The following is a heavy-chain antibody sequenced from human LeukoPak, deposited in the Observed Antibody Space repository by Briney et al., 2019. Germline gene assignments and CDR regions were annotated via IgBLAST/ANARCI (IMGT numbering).Heavy chain of an antibody. CDR3: TRETLNCGGYCYDY. D-gene: IGHD2-21*01. Sequence: PGGSLRLSCVGSGFTFSSYEFNWVRQALGKGLEWVSYISDRGTGIYYADSLKGRFTISRDDAKNSVYLQMNSLRDEDTAVYHCTRETLNCGGYCYDYWGQGTLVTVSS. CDR2: ISDRGTGI. CDR1: GFTFSSYE. J-gene: IGHJ4*02. V-gene: IGHV3-48*03.